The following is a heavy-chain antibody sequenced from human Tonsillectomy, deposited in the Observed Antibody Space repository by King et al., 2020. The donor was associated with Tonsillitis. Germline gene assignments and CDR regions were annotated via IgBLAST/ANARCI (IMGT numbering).Heavy chain of an antibody. CDR1: GYTFTSYY. CDR2: INPSGGST. CDR3: ARVPNGIYDSSGYYPY. J-gene: IGHJ4*02. Sequence: QLVQSGAEVKKPGASVKVSCKASGYTFTSYYMHWVRQAPGQGLEWMGIINPSGGSTSYAQKFQGRVTMTRDTSTSTVYMELSSLRSEDTAVYYCARVPNGIYDSSGYYPYWGQGTLVTVSS. D-gene: IGHD3-22*01. V-gene: IGHV1-46*01.